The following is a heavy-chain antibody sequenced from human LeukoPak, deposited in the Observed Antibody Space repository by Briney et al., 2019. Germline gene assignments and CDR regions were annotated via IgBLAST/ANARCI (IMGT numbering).Heavy chain of an antibody. CDR1: GFTFSSYG. V-gene: IGHV3-30*02. Sequence: PGGSLRLSCAASGFTFSSYGMHWVRQAPGKGLEWVAFIRYDGSNKYYADSVKGRFTISRDNSKNTLYLQMNSLRAEDTAVYYCAKAYVLRFLEWLPYYFDYWGQGTLVTVSS. J-gene: IGHJ4*02. CDR2: IRYDGSNK. D-gene: IGHD3-3*01. CDR3: AKAYVLRFLEWLPYYFDY.